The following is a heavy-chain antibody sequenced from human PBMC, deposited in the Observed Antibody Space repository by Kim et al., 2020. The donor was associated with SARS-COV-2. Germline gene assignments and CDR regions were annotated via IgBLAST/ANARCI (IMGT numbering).Heavy chain of an antibody. CDR2: IWYDGSNK. Sequence: GGSLRLSCAASGFTFSSYGMHWVRQAPGKGLEWVAVIWYDGSNKYYADSVKGRFTISRDNSKNTLYLQMNSLRAEDTAVYYCAKDRFSSSWTPYYYYGMDVWGQGTTVTVSS. CDR3: AKDRFSSSWTPYYYYGMDV. CDR1: GFTFSSYG. D-gene: IGHD6-13*01. V-gene: IGHV3-33*06. J-gene: IGHJ6*02.